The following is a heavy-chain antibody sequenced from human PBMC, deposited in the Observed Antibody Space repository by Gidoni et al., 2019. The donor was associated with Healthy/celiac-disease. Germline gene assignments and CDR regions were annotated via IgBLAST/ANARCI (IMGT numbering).Heavy chain of an antibody. CDR1: GYPLTELS. CDR3: ATYGCSSTSCYPGNWFDP. Sequence: QVQLVQSGAEVKKPGASVKVPCQVSGYPLTELSMHWGRQAPGKGLEWMGGFDPEDGETIYAQKCQGRVTMTEDTSTDTAYMGLSSLRSEDTAVYYCATYGCSSTSCYPGNWFDPWGQGTLVTVSS. V-gene: IGHV1-24*01. CDR2: FDPEDGET. D-gene: IGHD2-2*01. J-gene: IGHJ5*02.